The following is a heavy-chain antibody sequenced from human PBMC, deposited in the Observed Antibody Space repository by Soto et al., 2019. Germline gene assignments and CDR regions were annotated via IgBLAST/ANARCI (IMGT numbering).Heavy chain of an antibody. CDR1: GDSISTYY. V-gene: IGHV4-59*01. J-gene: IGHJ4*02. CDR3: ARLQLVQKVIDY. D-gene: IGHD1-1*01. CDR2: IFYSGGT. Sequence: SETLSLTCTVSGDSISTYYWSWIRQPPGKGLQWIGYIFYSGGTAYNPSLKSRVTISLDMSKKQISLKLSSVTTADTATYFCARLQLVQKVIDYWGQGTLVTAPQ.